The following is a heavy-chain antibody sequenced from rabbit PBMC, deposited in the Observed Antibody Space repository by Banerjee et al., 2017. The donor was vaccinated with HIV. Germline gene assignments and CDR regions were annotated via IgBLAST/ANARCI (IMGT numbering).Heavy chain of an antibody. V-gene: IGHV1S45*01. Sequence: QEQLEESGGDLVKPGASLTLTCTASGFSFSSSYWIWWVRQAPGKGLELIRYINYGGSTGYANWAKGRFTISKTSSTTVTLQMTSLTAADTATYFCARAAYIYADSDYTYIGLWGQGTLVTVS. J-gene: IGHJ3*01. D-gene: IGHD6-1*01. CDR1: GFSFSSSYW. CDR3: ARAAYIYADSDYTYIGL. CDR2: INYGGST.